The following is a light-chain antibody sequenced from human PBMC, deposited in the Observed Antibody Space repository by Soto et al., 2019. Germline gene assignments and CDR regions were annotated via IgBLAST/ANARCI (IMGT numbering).Light chain of an antibody. V-gene: IGKV3-20*01. CDR1: QVVTSNY. J-gene: IGKJ4*01. CDR3: QQYGGSPRVT. Sequence: EIVLTQSPGTLSSSPGERATLSCRASQVVTSNYLAWYQQKPGQAPRLLIYGASSRATGIPDRFSGSGFGTDFTLTISRLEPEDFAVYYCQQYGGSPRVTFGGGTKVEIK. CDR2: GAS.